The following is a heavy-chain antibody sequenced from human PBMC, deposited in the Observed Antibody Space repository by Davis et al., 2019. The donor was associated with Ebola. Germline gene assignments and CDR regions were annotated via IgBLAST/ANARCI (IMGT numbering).Heavy chain of an antibody. V-gene: IGHV3-11*06. CDR2: ISSSSSYT. CDR3: ARVVEAYYYGMDV. Sequence: SLKISCAASGFTFSDYYMSWIRQAPGKWLEWVSYISSSSSYTNYADSVKGRFTISRDNAKNSLYLQMNSLRAEDTAVYYCARVVEAYYYGMDVWGQGTTVTVSS. CDR1: GFTFSDYY. D-gene: IGHD2-15*01. J-gene: IGHJ6*02.